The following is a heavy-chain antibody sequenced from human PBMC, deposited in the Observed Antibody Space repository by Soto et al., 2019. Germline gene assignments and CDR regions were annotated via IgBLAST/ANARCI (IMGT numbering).Heavy chain of an antibody. Sequence: GGSLRLSCAASGFTFSSYAMSWVRQAPGKGLEWVSAISGSGGSTYYADSVKGRFTISRDNSKNTLYLQMNSLRAEDTAVYYCAKDRWVGGNSYYYYGMDVWGQGTTVTVSS. D-gene: IGHD2-21*02. CDR3: AKDRWVGGNSYYYYGMDV. CDR2: ISGSGGST. J-gene: IGHJ6*02. CDR1: GFTFSSYA. V-gene: IGHV3-23*01.